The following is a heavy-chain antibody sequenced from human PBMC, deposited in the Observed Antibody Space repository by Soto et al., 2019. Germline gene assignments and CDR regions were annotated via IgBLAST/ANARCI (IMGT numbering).Heavy chain of an antibody. V-gene: IGHV3-7*03. CDR1: GFTFSSYW. D-gene: IGHD3-3*01. CDR3: ARRRDGDFWSGYYRYGMDV. Sequence: PGGSLRLSCAASGFTFSSYWMSWVRQAPGKGLEWVANIKQDGSEKYYVDSVKGRFTISSDNAKNSLYLQMNSLRAEDTAVYYCARRRDGDFWSGYYRYGMDVWGQGTTVTVSS. CDR2: IKQDGSEK. J-gene: IGHJ6*02.